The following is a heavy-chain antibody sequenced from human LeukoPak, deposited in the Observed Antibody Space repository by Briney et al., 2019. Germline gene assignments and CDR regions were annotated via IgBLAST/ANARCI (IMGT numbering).Heavy chain of an antibody. D-gene: IGHD3-22*01. Sequence: GVSLRLSCVASGFSFDSYWMNWVRQAPGRGLEWVGRIKSKTDGGTTDYAAPVKGGFTISRDDSKNTLYLQMNSLKTEDTAVYYCTLTYYYDSSGYYYVTHFDYWGQGTLVTVSS. CDR1: GFSFDSYW. J-gene: IGHJ4*02. V-gene: IGHV3-15*01. CDR3: TLTYYYDSSGYYYVTHFDY. CDR2: IKSKTDGGTT.